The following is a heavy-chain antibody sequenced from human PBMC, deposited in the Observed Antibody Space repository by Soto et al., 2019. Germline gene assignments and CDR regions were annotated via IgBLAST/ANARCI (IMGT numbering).Heavy chain of an antibody. CDR2: IYHSGST. CDR3: ATLGYCSSTSCPYYYYGLDV. D-gene: IGHD2-2*01. V-gene: IGHV4-4*02. Sequence: QVQLQESGPGLVKPSGTLSLTCTVSGGSISSRNWWTWVRQPPGKGLEWIGEIYHSGSTNYNPSLKSRVTISVDKYKYHFSLQLNSVTAADTAVYYCATLGYCSSTSCPYYYYGLDVWGQGTKVTVSS. CDR1: GGSISSRNW. J-gene: IGHJ6*02.